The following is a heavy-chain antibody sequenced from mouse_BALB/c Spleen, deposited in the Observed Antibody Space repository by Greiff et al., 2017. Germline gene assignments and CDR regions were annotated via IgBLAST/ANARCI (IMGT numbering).Heavy chain of an antibody. CDR2: FYPGSGSI. Sequence: QVQLKESGAELVKPGASVKLSCKASGYTFTEYIIHWVKQRSGQGLEWIGWFYPGSGSIKYNEKFKDKATLTADKSSSTVYMELSRLTSEDSAVYFCARHEEGNYYFDYWGQGTTLTVSS. CDR3: ARHEEGNYYFDY. J-gene: IGHJ2*01. V-gene: IGHV1-62-2*01. D-gene: IGHD2-1*01. CDR1: GYTFTEYI.